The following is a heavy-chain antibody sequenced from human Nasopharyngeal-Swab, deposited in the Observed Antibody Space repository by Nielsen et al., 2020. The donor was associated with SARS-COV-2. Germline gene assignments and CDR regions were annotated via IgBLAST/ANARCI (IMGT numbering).Heavy chain of an antibody. D-gene: IGHD4-11*01. V-gene: IGHV1-2*02. J-gene: IGHJ6*02. CDR1: GYTFTSYY. Sequence: ASVKVSCKASGYTFTSYYMHWVRQAPGQGLEWMGWINPNSGGTNYAQKFQGRVTMTRDTSISTAYMELSRLRSDDTAVYYCARDLTTTVTTTYYYYGMDVWGQGTTVTVSS. CDR3: ARDLTTTVTTTYYYYGMDV. CDR2: INPNSGGT.